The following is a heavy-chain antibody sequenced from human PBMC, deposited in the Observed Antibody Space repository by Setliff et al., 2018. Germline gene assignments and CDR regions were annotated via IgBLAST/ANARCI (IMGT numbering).Heavy chain of an antibody. Sequence: ASVKISCKTSGFMFSTYGLSWVRQAPGQAPEWIGCISGYTGDTNYAPKFRDRVTLTIDPSSTTDYMELRSLKSDDTAFYYCARSSAPSVVLAADFDSWGQGTLVTVSS. D-gene: IGHD3-9*01. J-gene: IGHJ4*02. CDR3: ARSSAPSVVLAADFDS. CDR1: GFMFSTYG. V-gene: IGHV1-18*01. CDR2: ISGYTGDT.